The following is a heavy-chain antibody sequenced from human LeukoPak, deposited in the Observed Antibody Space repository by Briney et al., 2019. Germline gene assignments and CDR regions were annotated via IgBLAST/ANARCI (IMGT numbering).Heavy chain of an antibody. D-gene: IGHD3-22*01. CDR1: GFILSDYY. CDR3: ARYGDSSGYNIFDY. Sequence: GGSLRLSCAASGFILSDYYMSWIRQAPGKGLEWVSYITSSGDDMFYADSVKGRFTISRDNAENPLYLHLNSLRVEDTAVYYCARYGDSSGYNIFDYWGQGTLVTVSS. CDR2: ITSSGDDM. J-gene: IGHJ4*02. V-gene: IGHV3-11*01.